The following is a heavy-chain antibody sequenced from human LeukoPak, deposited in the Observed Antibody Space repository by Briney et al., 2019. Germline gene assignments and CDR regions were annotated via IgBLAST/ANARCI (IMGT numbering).Heavy chain of an antibody. Sequence: GGSLRLSCAASGFTFSSYSMNWVRQAPGKGLEWVSSISSSSSYIYYADSVKGRFTISRDNAKNSLYLQMNSLRAEDTAVYYCARDPGDITMVRGVIVYWGQGTLVTVSS. CDR2: ISSSSSYI. CDR3: ARDPGDITMVRGVIVY. D-gene: IGHD3-10*01. V-gene: IGHV3-21*01. CDR1: GFTFSSYS. J-gene: IGHJ4*02.